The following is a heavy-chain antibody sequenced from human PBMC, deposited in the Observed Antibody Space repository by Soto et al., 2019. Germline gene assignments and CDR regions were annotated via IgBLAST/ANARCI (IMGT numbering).Heavy chain of an antibody. Sequence: SETLSLTCSLYSGSLSGYYWSWIRQPPGKGLEWIGEISPSGTTNYNPSLKSRLAISVDTSKNQFSLSLISVTAADTAVYFCASLTNGRPGDSWGQGTLVTVS. CDR3: ASLTNGRPGDS. V-gene: IGHV4-34*01. CDR2: ISPSGTT. CDR1: SGSLSGYY. J-gene: IGHJ4*02. D-gene: IGHD2-8*01.